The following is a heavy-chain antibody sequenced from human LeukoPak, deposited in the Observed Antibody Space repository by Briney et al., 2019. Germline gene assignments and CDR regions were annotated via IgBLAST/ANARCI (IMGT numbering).Heavy chain of an antibody. D-gene: IGHD6-13*01. V-gene: IGHV3-9*03. Sequence: GGSLRLFCAASGFTFSSYEMNWVRQAPGKGLEWVSGISWNSGSIGYADSVKGRFTISRDNAKNSLYLQMNSLRAEDMALYYCAEDTSSWFNYFDYWGQGTLVTVSS. J-gene: IGHJ4*02. CDR3: AEDTSSWFNYFDY. CDR2: ISWNSGSI. CDR1: GFTFSSYE.